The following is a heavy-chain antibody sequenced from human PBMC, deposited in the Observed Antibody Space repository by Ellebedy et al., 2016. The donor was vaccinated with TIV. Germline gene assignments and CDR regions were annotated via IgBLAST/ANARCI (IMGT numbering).Heavy chain of an antibody. Sequence: GESLKISCSVSGFTFSSYAMHWVRQAPGKGLQYVSAISSNGFTTDYADSVEGRFTISRDNSKNTLYLQMSSLRPEDTAVYYRVKPWHSSSWYSNWFDPWGQGTLVTVSS. J-gene: IGHJ5*02. CDR2: ISSNGFTT. D-gene: IGHD6-13*01. V-gene: IGHV3-64D*09. CDR1: GFTFSSYA. CDR3: VKPWHSSSWYSNWFDP.